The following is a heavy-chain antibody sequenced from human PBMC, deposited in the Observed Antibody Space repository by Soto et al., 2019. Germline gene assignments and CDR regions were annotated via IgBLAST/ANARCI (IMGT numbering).Heavy chain of an antibody. CDR1: GFTFSSYA. CDR3: AKVGYCSGGSCTLRSYWFDP. J-gene: IGHJ5*02. Sequence: EVQLVESGGGLVQPGGSLRLSCAASGFTFSSYAMSWVRQAPGKGLEWVSAISGSGGSTYYADSVKGRFTISRDNSKNTLYLQMNSLRAEDTAVYYCAKVGYCSGGSCTLRSYWFDPWGQGTLVTVSS. D-gene: IGHD2-15*01. CDR2: ISGSGGST. V-gene: IGHV3-23*04.